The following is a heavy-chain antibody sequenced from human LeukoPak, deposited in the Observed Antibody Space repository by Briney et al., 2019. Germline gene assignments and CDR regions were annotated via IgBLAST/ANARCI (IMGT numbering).Heavy chain of an antibody. Sequence: AGGALRLSCAASGFTFSSYAMSWVRQAPGKGLEWVSAIRDSGSSTHYADSVKGRFTTSRDNSENTLFSQMNSLRAEDTAIYYCAKYGPQDSGSSHFDYWGQGALVTVSS. CDR3: AKYGPQDSGSSHFDY. D-gene: IGHD1-26*01. V-gene: IGHV3-23*01. J-gene: IGHJ4*02. CDR1: GFTFSSYA. CDR2: IRDSGSST.